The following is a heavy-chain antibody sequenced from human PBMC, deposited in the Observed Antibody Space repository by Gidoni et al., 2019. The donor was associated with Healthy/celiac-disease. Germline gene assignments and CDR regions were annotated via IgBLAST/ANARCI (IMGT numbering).Heavy chain of an antibody. CDR3: AARGSSRGSYYYYYMDV. V-gene: IGHV4-34*01. CDR1: GGSFSGYY. J-gene: IGHJ6*03. D-gene: IGHD2-15*01. CDR2: INHSGST. Sequence: QVQLQQWGAGLLKPSETLSLTCAVYGGSFSGYYWRWIRQPPGTGLEWIGEINHSGSTNYNPSLKSRVTISVDTSKNQFSLKLSSVTAADTAVYYCAARGSSRGSYYYYYMDVWGKGTTVTVSS.